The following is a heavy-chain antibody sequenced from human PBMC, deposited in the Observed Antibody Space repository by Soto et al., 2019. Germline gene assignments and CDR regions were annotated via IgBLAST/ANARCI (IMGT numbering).Heavy chain of an antibody. J-gene: IGHJ6*02. CDR3: ATLTTDAYGVDV. D-gene: IGHD1-1*01. CDR2: MSPTGGT. V-gene: IGHV4-4*07. CDR1: GGPINSYY. Sequence: SETLSLTCIVSGGPINSYYWSWIRQPGGQGLEWIGRMSPTGGTEYNPSLRSRATMSVDTSKNQFALRLSSVTAADTAVYYCATLTTDAYGVDVWVQGTTVTVSS.